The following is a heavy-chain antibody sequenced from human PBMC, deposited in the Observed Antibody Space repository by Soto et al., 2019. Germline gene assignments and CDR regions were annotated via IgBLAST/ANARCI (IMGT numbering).Heavy chain of an antibody. CDR1: GFTFSTYT. V-gene: IGHV3-48*02. CDR2: INTGSSTI. Sequence: EVQLVESGGGLVQPGGSLRLSCAASGFTFSTYTMNWVRQAPGRGLEWVSYINTGSSTIHYADSVKGRFTISRDNAKNSLYLQMNSLKDEDTAVYYCARHQGWVQQFNWCFDLWGRGTLVTVSS. D-gene: IGHD5-18*01. J-gene: IGHJ2*01. CDR3: ARHQGWVQQFNWCFDL.